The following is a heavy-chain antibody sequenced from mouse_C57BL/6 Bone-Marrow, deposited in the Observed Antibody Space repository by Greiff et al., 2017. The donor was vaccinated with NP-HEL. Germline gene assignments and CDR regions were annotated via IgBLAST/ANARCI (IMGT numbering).Heavy chain of an antibody. CDR3: ARKGTTVPYFDY. J-gene: IGHJ2*01. V-gene: IGHV1-55*01. Sequence: QVQLQQSGAEPVKPGASVKMSCKASGHTFTSHWITWVKQRPGQGLEWIGDIYPGSGSTNYNEKFKSKATLTVDTSTSTAYMQLSSLTSEDSAVYYCARKGTTVPYFDYWGQGTTLTVSS. CDR1: GHTFTSHW. D-gene: IGHD1-1*01. CDR2: IYPGSGST.